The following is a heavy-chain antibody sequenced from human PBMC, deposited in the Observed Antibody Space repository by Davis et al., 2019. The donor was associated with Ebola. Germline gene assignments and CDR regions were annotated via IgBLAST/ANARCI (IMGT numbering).Heavy chain of an antibody. CDR1: GFTFSTSS. D-gene: IGHD1-26*01. CDR3: ARDMDTIIVGASHHYYYGMDV. V-gene: IGHV3-21*01. CDR2: ISTSGTYI. J-gene: IGHJ6*02. Sequence: GGSLRLSCTASGFTFSTSSLSWVRQAPGKGLAWVASISTSGTYIQYADSVKGRFTIARDNAKESLYLQMDSLRGEDTAVYYCARDMDTIIVGASHHYYYGMDVWGLGTTVIVSS.